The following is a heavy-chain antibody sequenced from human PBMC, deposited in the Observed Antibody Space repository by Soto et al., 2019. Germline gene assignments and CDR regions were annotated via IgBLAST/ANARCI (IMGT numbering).Heavy chain of an antibody. V-gene: IGHV4-34*01. CDR2: IKHSGST. D-gene: IGHD5-12*01. CDR1: GGSFSGYY. Sequence: QVQLQQWGAGLLKPSETLSLTCAVYGGSFSGYYWSWIRQPPGKGLEWIGEIKHSGSTNYNPSLKSRVTISVDTSKNQFALKLSSVTAADTAVYYCARSGYDGGARFGYWGQGTLVTVSS. J-gene: IGHJ4*02. CDR3: ARSGYDGGARFGY.